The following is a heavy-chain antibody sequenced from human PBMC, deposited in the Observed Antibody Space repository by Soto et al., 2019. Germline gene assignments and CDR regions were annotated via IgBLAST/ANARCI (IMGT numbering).Heavy chain of an antibody. J-gene: IGHJ3*02. V-gene: IGHV4-4*07. CDR2: IYTSGST. CDR3: ARAWLPIHFWAFDI. D-gene: IGHD5-12*01. CDR1: GGSISSYY. Sequence: QVQLQESGPGLVKPSETLSLTCTVSGGSISSYYWSWIRQPAGKGLGWIGRIYTSGSTNYNPSLKSRVTMSVDTSKNQFSLKLSSVTAADTAVYYYARAWLPIHFWAFDIWGQGTMVTVSS.